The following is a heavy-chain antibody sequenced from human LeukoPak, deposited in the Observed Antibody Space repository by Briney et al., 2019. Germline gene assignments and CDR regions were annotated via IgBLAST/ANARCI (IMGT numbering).Heavy chain of an antibody. V-gene: IGHV3-48*04. J-gene: IGHJ4*02. CDR3: ARVPHYYFDY. CDR2: ISSSSSTI. CDR1: GFTFSSYS. Sequence: GGSLRLSCAASGFTFSSYSMNWVRQAPGKGLEWVSYISSSSSTIYYADSLKGRFTISRDNAKNTLYLQMNSLRAEDTAVYYCARVPHYYFDYWGQGTLVTVSS. D-gene: IGHD3-3*02.